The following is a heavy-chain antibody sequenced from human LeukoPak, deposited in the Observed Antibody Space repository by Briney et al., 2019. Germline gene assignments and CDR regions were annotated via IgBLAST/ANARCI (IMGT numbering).Heavy chain of an antibody. CDR2: ISTSGSSI. V-gene: IGHV3-21*06. CDR3: ARRAPSHDFDY. Sequence: GGSLRLSCAASGFTFSSYSMNWVRQAPGKGLEWVSAISTSGSSIYYADSVKGRFTISRDNAKNSLYLLMNSLRAEDTAVYYCARRAPSHDFDYWGQGTLVTVSS. J-gene: IGHJ4*02. CDR1: GFTFSSYS.